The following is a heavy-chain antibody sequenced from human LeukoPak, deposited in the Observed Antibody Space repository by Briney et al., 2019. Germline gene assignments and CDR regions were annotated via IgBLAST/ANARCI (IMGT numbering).Heavy chain of an antibody. Sequence: PGGSLRLSCAASGFTFSSYGMHWVRQSPGKGLEWVAIIWYDGSNKYYADSVKGRFTISRDNYKNTFYLQLNSLRAEDTAVYYCARDGGSGTSLVYFDYWGQGTLVSVSS. CDR2: IWYDGSNK. J-gene: IGHJ4*02. D-gene: IGHD1-26*01. CDR1: GFTFSSYG. CDR3: ARDGGSGTSLVYFDY. V-gene: IGHV3-33*01.